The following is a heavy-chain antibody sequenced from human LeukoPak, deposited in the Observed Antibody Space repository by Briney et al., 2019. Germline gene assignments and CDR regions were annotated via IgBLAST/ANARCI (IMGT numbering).Heavy chain of an antibody. D-gene: IGHD6-13*01. Sequence: GASVKVSCKASGYTFTSYGISWVRQAPGQGVEWMGWISAYNGNTNYAQKLQGRVTMTTDTSTSTAYMELRSLRSDDTAGYYCARTPSTSETAAGSFDYWGQGTLVTVSS. CDR3: ARTPSTSETAAGSFDY. CDR1: GYTFTSYG. J-gene: IGHJ4*02. V-gene: IGHV1-18*01. CDR2: ISAYNGNT.